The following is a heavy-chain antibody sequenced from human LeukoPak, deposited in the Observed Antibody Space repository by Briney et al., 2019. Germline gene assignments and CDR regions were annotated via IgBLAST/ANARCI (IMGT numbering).Heavy chain of an antibody. CDR3: ASLKGMATRYYYYYYYMDV. V-gene: IGHV4-39*07. CDR1: GGSISSSSYY. Sequence: PSETLSLTCTVSGGSISSSSYYWGWIRQPPGKGLEWIGSIYYSGSTYYNPSLKSRVTISVDKSKNQFSLKLSSVTAADTAVYYCASLKGMATRYYYYYYYMDVWGKGTTVTVSS. CDR2: IYYSGST. D-gene: IGHD5-24*01. J-gene: IGHJ6*03.